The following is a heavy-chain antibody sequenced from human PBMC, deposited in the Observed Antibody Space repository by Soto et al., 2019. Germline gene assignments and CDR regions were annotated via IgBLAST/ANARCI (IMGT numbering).Heavy chain of an antibody. V-gene: IGHV3-30*18. J-gene: IGHJ6*02. Sequence: GGSLRLSCAASGFTFSTYVMQWVRQSPGKGLEWVAVISYDGYLKYYVDAVKGRFTVARDNSKNTLFLEMNSLRVEDTAVYFCAKDFKVSGSHYGTLNYYYGMDVWGQGTTV. CDR3: AKDFKVSGSHYGTLNYYYGMDV. CDR1: GFTFSTYV. D-gene: IGHD3-10*01. CDR2: ISYDGYLK.